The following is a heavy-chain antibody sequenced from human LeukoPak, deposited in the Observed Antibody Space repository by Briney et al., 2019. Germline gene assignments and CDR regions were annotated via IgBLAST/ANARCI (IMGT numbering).Heavy chain of an antibody. CDR3: ASVLSGIAVAGSFDP. V-gene: IGHV1-69*04. CDR2: IIPILGIA. J-gene: IGHJ5*02. Sequence: SLKLSCKASGGTFSSYAISWVRQAPGQGLEWMGRIIPILGIANYAQKFQGRVTITADKSTSTAYMELSSLRSEDTAVYYCASVLSGIAVAGSFDPWGQGTLVTVSS. CDR1: GGTFSSYA. D-gene: IGHD6-19*01.